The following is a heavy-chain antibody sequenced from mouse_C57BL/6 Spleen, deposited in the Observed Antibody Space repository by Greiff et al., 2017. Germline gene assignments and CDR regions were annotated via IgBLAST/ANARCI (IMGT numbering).Heavy chain of an antibody. CDR1: GFTFNTYA. V-gene: IGHV10-3*01. D-gene: IGHD1-1*01. CDR2: IRSKSSNSAT. CDR3: GRKDYYYGSKAMDY. J-gene: IGHJ4*01. Sequence: EVQVVESGGGLVQPKGSLKLSCAASGFTFNTYAMHWVRQAPGRGLEWVARIRSKSSNSATYYADSVKDRFTISRDDSQSRLYLQMNNLKTEDTAMYYCGRKDYYYGSKAMDYWGQGTSVTVSS.